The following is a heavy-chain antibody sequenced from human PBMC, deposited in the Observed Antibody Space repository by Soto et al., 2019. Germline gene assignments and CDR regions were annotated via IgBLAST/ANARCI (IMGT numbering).Heavy chain of an antibody. J-gene: IGHJ5*02. CDR2: INPNSGGT. D-gene: IGHD3-3*01. CDR1: GYTFTGYY. Sequence: GASVKVSCKASGYTFTGYYMHWVRQAPGQGLEWMGWINPNSGGTNYAQKFQGWVTMTRDTSISTAYMELSRLRSDDTAVYYCARAEGPTYYDFGSGHKTHRSNWFDPWGQGTLVTVSS. V-gene: IGHV1-2*04. CDR3: ARAEGPTYYDFGSGHKTHRSNWFDP.